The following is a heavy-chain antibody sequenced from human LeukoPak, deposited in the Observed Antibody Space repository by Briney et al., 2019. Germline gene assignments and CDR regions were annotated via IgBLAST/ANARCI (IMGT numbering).Heavy chain of an antibody. D-gene: IGHD3-22*01. CDR2: IKQDGSEK. Sequence: PGGSLRLSCAASGFTFSSYWTSWVRQAPGKGLEWVANIKQDGSEKYYVDSVKGRFTISRDNAKNSLYLQMNSLRAEDTAVYYCARAVYDSSSSFDYWGQGTLVTVSS. J-gene: IGHJ4*02. CDR3: ARAVYDSSSSFDY. CDR1: GFTFSSYW. V-gene: IGHV3-7*01.